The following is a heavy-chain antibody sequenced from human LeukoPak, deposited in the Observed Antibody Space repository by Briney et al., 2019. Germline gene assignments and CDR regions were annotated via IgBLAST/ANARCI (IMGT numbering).Heavy chain of an antibody. CDR3: ARDLGSWPTTDY. CDR1: GFTVSSNY. CDR2: IYSGGST. V-gene: IGHV3-66*01. D-gene: IGHD1-26*01. J-gene: IGHJ4*02. Sequence: GGSLRLSCAASGFTVSSNYMSWVRQAPGKGLEWVSVIYSGGSTYYADSVKGRFTISRDNSKNTLYLQMNSLRAKDTAVYYCARDLGSWPTTDYWGQGTLVTVSS.